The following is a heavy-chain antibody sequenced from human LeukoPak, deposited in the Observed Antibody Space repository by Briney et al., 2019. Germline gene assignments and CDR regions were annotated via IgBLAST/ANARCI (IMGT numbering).Heavy chain of an antibody. CDR3: ARDLDYCGSGSFFNI. Sequence: ASVKVSCKASGYTFTAYSMHWVRQAPGQGLEWMGWINPNSGGTNYAQKFQGRVTMTRDTSITTAYMELSRLRSDDTAVYYCARDLDYCGSGSFFNIWGQGTMVTASS. V-gene: IGHV1-2*02. D-gene: IGHD3-10*01. J-gene: IGHJ3*02. CDR1: GYTFTAYS. CDR2: INPNSGGT.